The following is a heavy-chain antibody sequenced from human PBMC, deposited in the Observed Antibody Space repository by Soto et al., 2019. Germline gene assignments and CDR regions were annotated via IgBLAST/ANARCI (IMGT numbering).Heavy chain of an antibody. V-gene: IGHV4-31*03. D-gene: IGHD4-17*01. J-gene: IGHJ6*02. CDR2: IYYSGST. CDR1: GGSISSGGYY. CDR3: ARVKEWRGDYGYYYGMDV. Sequence: TLSLTCTVSGGSISSGGYYWSWIRQHPGKGLEWIGYIYYSGSTYYNPSLKSRVTISVDTSKNQFSLKLSSVTAADTAVYYCARVKEWRGDYGYYYGMDVWGQGTTVTVSS.